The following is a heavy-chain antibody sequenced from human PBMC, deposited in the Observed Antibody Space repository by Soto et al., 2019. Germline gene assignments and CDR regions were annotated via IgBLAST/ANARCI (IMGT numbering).Heavy chain of an antibody. CDR3: VKDGPYDYXWGSYRLNYYYYYGMDV. V-gene: IGHV3-64D*06. J-gene: IGHJ6*02. D-gene: IGHD3-16*02. CDR2: ISSNGGST. CDR1: GFTFSGYA. Sequence: GGSLRLSWSASGFTFSGYAMHWVRQAPGKGLEYVSAISSNGGSTYYADSVKGRFTISRDNSKNTLYLQMSSLRAEDTAVYYCVKDGPYDYXWGSYRLNYYYYYGMDVRGQGTTVTVSS.